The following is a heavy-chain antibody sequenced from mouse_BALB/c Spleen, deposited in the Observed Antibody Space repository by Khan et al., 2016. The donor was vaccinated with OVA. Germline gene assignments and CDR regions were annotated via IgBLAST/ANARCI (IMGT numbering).Heavy chain of an antibody. V-gene: IGHV3-2*02. J-gene: IGHJ2*01. CDR2: ISYSGST. Sequence: VQLQQSGPGLVKPSQSLSLTCTVTGYSITSDYAWNWIRQFPGNKLEWMGYISYSGSTSYNPSLKSRLSITRDTSKNQFFLQLNSVTTEDTATYYCARSIMANWGQGTTLTVSS. CDR1: GYSITSDYA. CDR3: ARSIMAN.